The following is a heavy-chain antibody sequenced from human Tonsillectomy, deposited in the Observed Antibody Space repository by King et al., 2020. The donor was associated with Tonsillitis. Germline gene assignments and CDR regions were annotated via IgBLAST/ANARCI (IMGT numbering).Heavy chain of an antibody. V-gene: IGHV3-11*01. CDR3: ARDSGHGTPSFDY. Sequence: QVQLVESGGGLVKPGGSLRLSCAASGFTFSDFYMTWIRQAPGKGLEWVSYISSRGSTLYYADSVKGRFTISRDNARNSLYLQMSSLRAEDTAVYYYARDSGHGTPSFDYWGQGTLVTVSS. CDR2: ISSRGSTL. J-gene: IGHJ4*02. CDR1: GFTFSDFY. D-gene: IGHD1-1*01.